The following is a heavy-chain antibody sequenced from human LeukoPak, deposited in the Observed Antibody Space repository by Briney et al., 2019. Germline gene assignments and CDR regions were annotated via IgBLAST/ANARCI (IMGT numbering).Heavy chain of an antibody. J-gene: IGHJ4*02. D-gene: IGHD3-22*01. CDR2: MNPNSGNT. Sequence: ASVKVSCKASGYTFTGYGISWVRQATGQGLEWMGWMNPNSGNTGYAQKFQGRVTMTRNTSISTAYMELSSLRSEDTAVYYCAREGDSSGYLGYWGQGTLVTVSS. V-gene: IGHV1-8*02. CDR1: GYTFTGYG. CDR3: AREGDSSGYLGY.